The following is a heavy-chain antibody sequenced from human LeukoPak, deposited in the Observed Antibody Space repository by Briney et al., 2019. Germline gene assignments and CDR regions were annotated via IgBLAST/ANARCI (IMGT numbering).Heavy chain of an antibody. Sequence: GGSLRLSCAASGFTFSSYGMSWVRQAPGKGLEWVSSISSSSSYIYYADSVKGRFTISRDNAKNSLYLQMNSLRAEDTAVYHCARESLRGVVVAPINDYWGQGTLVTVSS. J-gene: IGHJ4*02. CDR1: GFTFSSYG. D-gene: IGHD2-15*01. V-gene: IGHV3-21*01. CDR2: ISSSSSYI. CDR3: ARESLRGVVVAPINDY.